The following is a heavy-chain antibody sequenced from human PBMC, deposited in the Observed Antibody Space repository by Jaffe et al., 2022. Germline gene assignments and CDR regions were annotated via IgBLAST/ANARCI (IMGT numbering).Heavy chain of an antibody. CDR3: ARDEGSHWNDVGAFDI. CDR1: GFTFSSYS. CDR2: ISSSSSYI. Sequence: EVQLVESGGGLVKPGGSLRLSCAASGFTFSSYSMNWVRQAPGKGLEWVSSISSSSSYIYYADSVKGRFTISRDNAKNSLYLQMNSLRAEDTAVYYCARDEGSHWNDVGAFDIWGQGTMVTVSS. V-gene: IGHV3-21*01. J-gene: IGHJ3*02. D-gene: IGHD1-1*01.